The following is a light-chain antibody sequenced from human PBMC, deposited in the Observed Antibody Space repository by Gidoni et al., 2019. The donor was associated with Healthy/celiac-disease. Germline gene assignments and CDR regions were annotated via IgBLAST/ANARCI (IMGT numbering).Light chain of an antibody. CDR1: QSVSSSY. V-gene: IGKV3-20*01. CDR2: GAS. CDR3: HQYGSSWT. Sequence: EIVLTQSPGTLSLSPGERATLSCRASQSVSSSYLAWYQQTPGQAPRLLIYGASSRATGIPDRFSGSGSGTDFTLTISRLEPEDSAVYYCHQYGSSWTFGQGTKVEIK. J-gene: IGKJ1*01.